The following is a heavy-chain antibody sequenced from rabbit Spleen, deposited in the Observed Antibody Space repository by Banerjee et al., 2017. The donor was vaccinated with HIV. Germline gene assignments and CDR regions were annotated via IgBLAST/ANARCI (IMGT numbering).Heavy chain of an antibody. CDR3: ARFYAGYGDFGYAAM. D-gene: IGHD7-1*01. V-gene: IGHV1S45*01. CDR1: GFSFSSSYY. J-gene: IGHJ3*01. Sequence: QEQLVESGGGLVQPEGSLTLTCTASGFSFSSSYYMCWVRQAPGKGLEWVACAYAGSSDSTYSATWAKGRFPISKTSSTTVTLQMTSLTAADTATYFCARFYAGYGDFGYAAMWGQGTLVTVS. CDR2: AYAGSSDST.